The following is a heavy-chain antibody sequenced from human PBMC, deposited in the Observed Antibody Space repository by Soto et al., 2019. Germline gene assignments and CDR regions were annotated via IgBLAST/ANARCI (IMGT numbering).Heavy chain of an antibody. Sequence: PSQTLSLTCAISVDSVSSNSAAWNWIRQSPSRGPEWLGRTYYRSKWYNDYAVSVKSRITINPDTSKNQFSLQLNSVTPEDTAVYFCARTLSSSAENWFDPWGQGTLVTVSS. D-gene: IGHD6-6*01. CDR3: ARTLSSSAENWFDP. V-gene: IGHV6-1*01. CDR2: TYYRSKWYN. CDR1: VDSVSSNSAA. J-gene: IGHJ5*02.